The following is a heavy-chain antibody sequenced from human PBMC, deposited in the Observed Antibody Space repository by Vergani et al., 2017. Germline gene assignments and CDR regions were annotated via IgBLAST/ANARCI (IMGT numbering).Heavy chain of an antibody. CDR2: ISSSGSTI. V-gene: IGHV3-48*03. Sequence: EVQLVESGGGLVQPGGSLRLSCAASGFTFSSYEMNWVRQAPGKGLEWVSYISSSGSTIYYADSVKGRFTISRDNAKNSLYLQMNSLRAEDTAVYYCTTDEHYDFWSGYSTGAFDIWGQGTMVTVSS. J-gene: IGHJ3*02. CDR1: GFTFSSYE. CDR3: TTDEHYDFWSGYSTGAFDI. D-gene: IGHD3-3*01.